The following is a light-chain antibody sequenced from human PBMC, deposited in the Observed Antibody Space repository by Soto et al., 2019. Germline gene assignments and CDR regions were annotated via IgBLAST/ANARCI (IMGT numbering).Light chain of an antibody. CDR3: CSYAGAFYV. J-gene: IGLJ1*01. CDR2: DVT. V-gene: IGLV2-11*01. Sequence: QSALTQPRSVSGSPGQSVTISCTGTSGDVGRFNYVSWYQQHPGKAPKLMIYDVTKRPSGVPDRFSGSKSGNTASLTISGLQAEDEADYFCCSYAGAFYVFGTGTKLTVL. CDR1: SGDVGRFNY.